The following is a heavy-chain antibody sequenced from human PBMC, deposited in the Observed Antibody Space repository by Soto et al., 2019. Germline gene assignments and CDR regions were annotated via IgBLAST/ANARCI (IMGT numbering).Heavy chain of an antibody. CDR2: IVVAGGQT. V-gene: IGHV1-58*02. D-gene: IGHD2-15*01. J-gene: IGHJ6*02. CDR1: GSGFISSG. CDR3: SADRPDIGVGWWV. Sequence: SVKVSCKASGSGFISSGIQWVRQAHGQRLEWIGWIVVAGGQTNYAQNFRGRVAITRDTSTATAYIELTGLTSEDTAVYFCSADRPDIGVGWWVWGQGTTVTVSS.